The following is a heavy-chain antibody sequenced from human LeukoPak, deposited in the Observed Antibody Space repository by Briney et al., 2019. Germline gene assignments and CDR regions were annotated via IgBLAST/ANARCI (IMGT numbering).Heavy chain of an antibody. CDR3: AKRDGSGSLGPNWFDP. CDR1: GYSFTSYW. Sequence: GESLKISCKGSGYSFTSYWIGWVRQMPGKGLEWMGIIYPGDSDTRYSPSFQGQVTISADKSISTAYLQWSSLKASDTAMYYCAKRDGSGSLGPNWFDPWGQGTLVTVSS. J-gene: IGHJ5*02. D-gene: IGHD3-10*01. CDR2: IYPGDSDT. V-gene: IGHV5-51*01.